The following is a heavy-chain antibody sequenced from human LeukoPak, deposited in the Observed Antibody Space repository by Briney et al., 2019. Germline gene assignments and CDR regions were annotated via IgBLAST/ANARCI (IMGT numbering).Heavy chain of an antibody. V-gene: IGHV3-7*01. CDR2: IKQDGSEK. CDR3: ASEYSSSWIGFFDY. Sequence: GGSLRLPCAASGFTFSSYWMSWVRQAPGKGLEWVANIKQDGSEKYYVDSVKGRFTISRDNAKNSLYLQMNSLRAEDTAVYYCASEYSSSWIGFFDYWGQGTLVTVSS. J-gene: IGHJ4*02. D-gene: IGHD6-6*01. CDR1: GFTFSSYW.